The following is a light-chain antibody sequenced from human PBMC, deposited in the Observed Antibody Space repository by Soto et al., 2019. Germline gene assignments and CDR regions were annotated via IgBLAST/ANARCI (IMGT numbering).Light chain of an antibody. Sequence: EIVLTQSPGTLSLSPGKRATLSCRASQTINSAYLAWYQQRPGQAPRLLIYDASSRATGIPDRFSGGGSGTDFTLTISRLEPEDFAVYYCQQFSSYPLTFGGGTKV. CDR1: QTINSAY. J-gene: IGKJ4*01. V-gene: IGKV3-20*01. CDR2: DAS. CDR3: QQFSSYPLT.